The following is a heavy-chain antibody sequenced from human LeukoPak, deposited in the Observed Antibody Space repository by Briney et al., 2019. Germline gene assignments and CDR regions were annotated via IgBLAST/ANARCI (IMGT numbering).Heavy chain of an antibody. V-gene: IGHV3-7*03. CDR1: GFNFRSDW. CDR2: IKPDEGEK. J-gene: IGHJ6*03. Sequence: PGGSLRLSCTASGFNFRSDWMSWVRQAPGRGLEWVANIKPDEGEKFYLDSVKGRFTVSRDNAKNSLYLQMNSLRAEDTAVYYCARRGVTAPYYYYYMDVWGKGTTVTISS. CDR3: ARRGVTAPYYYYYMDV. D-gene: IGHD3-10*01.